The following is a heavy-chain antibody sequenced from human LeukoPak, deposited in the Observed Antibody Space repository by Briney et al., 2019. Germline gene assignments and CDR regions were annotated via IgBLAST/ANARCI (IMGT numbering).Heavy chain of an antibody. Sequence: GGTLRLSCAASGFTFSSYGMSWVRQAPGKGLEWVSSISSSSSYIYYADSVKGRFTISRDNAKNSLYLQMNSLRAEDTAVYYCARDVRDYYDSTDLNAFDIWGQGTMVTVSS. J-gene: IGHJ3*02. CDR3: ARDVRDYYDSTDLNAFDI. CDR1: GFTFSSYG. D-gene: IGHD3-22*01. CDR2: ISSSSSYI. V-gene: IGHV3-21*01.